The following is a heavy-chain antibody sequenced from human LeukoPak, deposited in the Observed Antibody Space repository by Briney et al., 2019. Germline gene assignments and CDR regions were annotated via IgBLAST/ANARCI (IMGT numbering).Heavy chain of an antibody. V-gene: IGHV3-23*01. CDR2: ISGCDGST. Sequence: GGSLRLPCAASGFTFSSYAMSWVRQAPGKGLEWVSAISGCDGSTFYADSEKGRFAISRDNSKNTLYLQMNSLRAEDTAVYYCAKEKPDSGDTYNWFDPWGQGTLVTVSS. CDR3: AKEKPDSGDTYNWFDP. D-gene: IGHD4-17*01. J-gene: IGHJ5*02. CDR1: GFTFSSYA.